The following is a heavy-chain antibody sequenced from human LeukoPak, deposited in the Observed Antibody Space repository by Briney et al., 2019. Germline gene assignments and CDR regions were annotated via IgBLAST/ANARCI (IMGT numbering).Heavy chain of an antibody. V-gene: IGHV1-18*01. CDR1: GYTFTSYG. J-gene: IGHJ4*02. CDR2: ISAYNGNT. D-gene: IGHD3-22*01. CDR3: ASPAFYDSSGYDPYYFDY. Sequence: GASVKVSCKASGYTFTSYGISWVRQAPGQGLEWMGWISAYNGNTNYAQKLQGRVTMTTDTSTSTAYMELRSLRSDDTAVYYCASPAFYDSSGYDPYYFDYWGQGTLVTVSS.